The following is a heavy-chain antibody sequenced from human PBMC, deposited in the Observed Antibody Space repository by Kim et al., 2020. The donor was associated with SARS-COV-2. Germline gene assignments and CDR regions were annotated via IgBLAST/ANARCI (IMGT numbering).Heavy chain of an antibody. D-gene: IGHD3-3*01. J-gene: IGHJ3*02. CDR2: ISWNSGSI. Sequence: GGSLRLSCAASGFTFGDYAMHWVRQAPGKGPEWVSGISWNSGSIGYADSVKGRFTISRDNAKNSLYLQMNSLRAEDTALYYCAKDLSFWSGYYCAFDIWGQGTMVTVSS. CDR3: AKDLSFWSGYYCAFDI. CDR1: GFTFGDYA. V-gene: IGHV3-9*01.